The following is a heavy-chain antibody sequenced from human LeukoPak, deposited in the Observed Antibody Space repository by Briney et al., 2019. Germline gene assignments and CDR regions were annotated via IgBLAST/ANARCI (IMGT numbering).Heavy chain of an antibody. V-gene: IGHV4-38-2*02. D-gene: IGHD6-6*01. CDR2: IYHSGST. CDR3: ARGKDWQLVRIDY. J-gene: IGHJ4*02. Sequence: SGTLSLTCTVSGYSISSGYYWGWIRQPPGKGLEWIGSIYHSGSTYYNPSLKSRVTISVDASKNQFSLKLSSVTAADTAVYYCARGKDWQLVRIDYWGQGTLVTVSS. CDR1: GYSISSGYY.